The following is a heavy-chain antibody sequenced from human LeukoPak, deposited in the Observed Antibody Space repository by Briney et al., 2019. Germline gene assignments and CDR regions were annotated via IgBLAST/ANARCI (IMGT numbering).Heavy chain of an antibody. V-gene: IGHV3-23*01. Sequence: GGSLRLSCAASGFTFSSYAMSWVRQAPGKGLEWVSAISGSGGSTYYADSVKGRFTISRDNSKNTLYLQMNSLRAEDTAVYYCAKVQRYFDWSQGYYGMDVWGQGTTVTVSS. CDR2: ISGSGGST. J-gene: IGHJ6*02. CDR1: GFTFSSYA. D-gene: IGHD3-9*01. CDR3: AKVQRYFDWSQGYYGMDV.